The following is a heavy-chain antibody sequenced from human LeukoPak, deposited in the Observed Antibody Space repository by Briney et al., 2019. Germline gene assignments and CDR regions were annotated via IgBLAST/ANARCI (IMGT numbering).Heavy chain of an antibody. Sequence: GGSLRLSCAASGFTFSSYSMNWVRQAPRKGLEWVSYISSSSSTIYYADSVKGRFTISRDNAKNSLYLQMNSLRAEDTAVYYCARADRLLWFGELLHPHMDVWGQGTTVTVSS. D-gene: IGHD3-10*01. J-gene: IGHJ6*02. CDR3: ARADRLLWFGELLHPHMDV. V-gene: IGHV3-48*01. CDR1: GFTFSSYS. CDR2: ISSSSSTI.